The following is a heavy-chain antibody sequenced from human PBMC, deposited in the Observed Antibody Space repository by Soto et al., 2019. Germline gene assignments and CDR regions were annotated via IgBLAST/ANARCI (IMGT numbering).Heavy chain of an antibody. CDR3: ARGRPDYGFWSGYYFHYYYYGMDV. J-gene: IGHJ6*02. CDR1: GYTFTSYD. V-gene: IGHV1-8*01. CDR2: MNPNSGNT. Sequence: ASVKVSCKASGYTFTSYDVNWVRQATGQGLEWMGWMNPNSGNTGYAQKFQGRVTMTRNTSISTAYMELSSLRSEDTAVYYCARGRPDYGFWSGYYFHYYYYGMDVWGQGTTVTVSS. D-gene: IGHD3-3*01.